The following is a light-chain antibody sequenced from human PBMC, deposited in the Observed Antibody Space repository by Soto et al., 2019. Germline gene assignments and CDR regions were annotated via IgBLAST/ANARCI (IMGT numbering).Light chain of an antibody. V-gene: IGLV2-11*01. CDR2: DVS. Sequence: QSVLTQPRSVSGSPGQSVTISCTGTSSDVGGYNYVSWYQLHPGTAPKLMIYDVSKRPSGVPDRFSGSKSGNTASLTISGLQAEDEADYYCCSYAGSYTWVFGGGPKLTVL. CDR1: SSDVGGYNY. CDR3: CSYAGSYTWV. J-gene: IGLJ3*02.